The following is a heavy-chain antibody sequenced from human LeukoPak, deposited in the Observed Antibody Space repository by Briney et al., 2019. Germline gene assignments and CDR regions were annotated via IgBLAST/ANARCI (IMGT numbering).Heavy chain of an antibody. CDR1: GYTFTGYY. J-gene: IGHJ6*02. D-gene: IGHD3-22*01. Sequence: ASVKVSCKASGYTFTGYYMHWVRQAPGQGLEWMGWINPHSGGTNYAQKFQGRVTMTRDTSISTAYMELSRLSSDDTAVYYCARDRDDSGGYGMDVWGQGTTVTVSS. CDR3: ARDRDDSGGYGMDV. V-gene: IGHV1-2*02. CDR2: INPHSGGT.